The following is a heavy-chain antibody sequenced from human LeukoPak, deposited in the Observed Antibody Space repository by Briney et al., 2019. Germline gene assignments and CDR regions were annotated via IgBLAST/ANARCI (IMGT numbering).Heavy chain of an antibody. CDR2: IRSTDGAI. D-gene: IGHD3-9*01. Sequence: GGSLRLSCAASGFTFRNWAMHWVRQAPGKGLEWLSYIRSTDGAIAYADSVKGRFTISRDDAKNSLYLQMNSLRDEDTAVYYCARDRDWAFDYWGQGTLITVSS. V-gene: IGHV3-48*02. CDR1: GFTFRNWA. CDR3: ARDRDWAFDY. J-gene: IGHJ4*02.